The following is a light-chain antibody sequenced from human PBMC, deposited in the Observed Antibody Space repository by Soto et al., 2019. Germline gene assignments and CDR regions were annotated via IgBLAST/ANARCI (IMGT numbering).Light chain of an antibody. CDR3: GSYAGGNNWV. CDR1: SSDVGGYNY. Sequence: QSVLTQPPSAAGSPGQSVTLSCTGTSSDVGGYNYVSWYQQHPAKAPKLMIYDVDKRPSGVPDRFSGSESGNTASLTVSGLQAEDEADYYCGSYAGGNNWVFGGGTKVTVL. CDR2: DVD. V-gene: IGLV2-8*01. J-gene: IGLJ3*02.